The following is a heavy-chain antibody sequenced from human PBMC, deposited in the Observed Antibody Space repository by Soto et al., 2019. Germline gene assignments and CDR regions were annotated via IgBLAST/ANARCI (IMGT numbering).Heavy chain of an antibody. CDR2: IMRNDDN. V-gene: IGHV2-5*01. CDR3: AHYLSGYYYVSGSSCAFDI. D-gene: IGHD3-10*01. J-gene: IGHJ3*02. CDR1: GFSLSSRGGG. Sequence: SGPTLVNPTQTLTLPCTFSGFSLSSRGGGVGWVRQPPGKALEWLALIMRNDDNHYSPSLKSRLTITKDTSKNPVVLTMTNMDPVDTATFYCAHYLSGYYYVSGSSCAFDIWGQVTMVTVSS.